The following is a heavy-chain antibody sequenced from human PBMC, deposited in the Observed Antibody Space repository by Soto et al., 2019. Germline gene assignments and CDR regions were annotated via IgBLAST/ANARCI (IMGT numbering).Heavy chain of an antibody. D-gene: IGHD3-3*01. Sequence: GGSLRLSCAASGFTFNRFAMHWVRQAPGKGLEWVAVIWYDGSNEYYADSVKGRFTISRDNSKNTLYLEMNSLRDEDTAVYYCARDRDHNTVLGVVMGYWGQGTLVTVSS. V-gene: IGHV3-33*01. CDR3: ARDRDHNTVLGVVMGY. CDR1: GFTFNRFA. J-gene: IGHJ4*02. CDR2: IWYDGSNE.